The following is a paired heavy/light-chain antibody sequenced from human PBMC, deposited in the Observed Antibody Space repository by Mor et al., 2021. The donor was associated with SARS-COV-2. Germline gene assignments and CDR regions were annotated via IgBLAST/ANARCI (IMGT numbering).Light chain of an antibody. J-gene: IGKJ4*01. Sequence: EIVMTQSPATLSVSPGGRATLSCRASQSVGSDLAWYQQRPGQAPRLLISGASTRATGIPARFSGSGSGTEFTLTITSLQSEDFAVYHCQQYNNWPRTFGGGTKVEIK. CDR2: GAS. CDR3: QQYNNWPRT. CDR1: QSVGSD. V-gene: IGKV3-15*01.
Heavy chain of an antibody. CDR1: GYRFSNYW. CDR3: ARHPRGAVLEFDF. CDR2: IYPGDSDT. D-gene: IGHD3-3*01. J-gene: IGHJ4*02. V-gene: IGHV5-51*01. Sequence: VQLVQSGAEVKKPGESLKISCQGSGYRFSNYWIGWVRQMPGKGLEWMGIIYPGDSDTRYSPSFQGQVTISADKSISTAYLQWSSLKASDSAMYYCARHPRGAVLEFDFWGQGTRVTVSS.